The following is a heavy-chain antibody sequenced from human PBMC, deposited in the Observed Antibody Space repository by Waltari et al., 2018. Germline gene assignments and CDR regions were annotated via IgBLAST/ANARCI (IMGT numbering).Heavy chain of an antibody. J-gene: IGHJ6*02. D-gene: IGHD6-6*01. Sequence: EVQLVESGGGLVQPGRSLRLSCAASGFTFDDYAMHWVRQAPGKGLEWVSGISWNSGSIGDADSVKGRFTISRDNAKNSLYLQMNSLRAEDTAFYYCAKDSCRAYSSSSEFYYGMDVWGQGTTVTVSS. V-gene: IGHV3-9*01. CDR3: AKDSCRAYSSSSEFYYGMDV. CDR1: GFTFDDYA. CDR2: ISWNSGSI.